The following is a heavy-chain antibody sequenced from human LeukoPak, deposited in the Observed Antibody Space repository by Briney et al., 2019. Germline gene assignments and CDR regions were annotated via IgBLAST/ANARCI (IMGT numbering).Heavy chain of an antibody. J-gene: IGHJ2*01. CDR1: GGSISSYY. D-gene: IGHD6-19*01. CDR2: IYYSGST. V-gene: IGHV4-59*13. CDR3: ARGAGSEGWYLDL. Sequence: SETLSLTCTVSGGSISSYYWSWIRQPPGKGLEWIGYIYYSGSTNYNPSLKSRVTISVDTSKNQFPLKLSSVTAADTAVYYCARGAGSEGWYLDLWGRGTLVTVSS.